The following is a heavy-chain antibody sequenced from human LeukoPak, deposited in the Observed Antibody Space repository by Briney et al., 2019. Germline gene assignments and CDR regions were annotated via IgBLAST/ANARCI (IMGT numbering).Heavy chain of an antibody. CDR2: IRSKANNYAT. CDR3: TDNFAGYSGH. CDR1: GFTFSDSA. V-gene: IGHV3-73*01. J-gene: IGHJ4*02. D-gene: IGHD3-9*01. Sequence: GGSLRLSCAVAGFTFSDSAMHWVRQASGKGLECVGRIRSKANNYATTYAASLKGRFTLSSDDSKHTAYLQMNSLKTEDTAVYYCTDNFAGYSGHWGQGTLVTVSS.